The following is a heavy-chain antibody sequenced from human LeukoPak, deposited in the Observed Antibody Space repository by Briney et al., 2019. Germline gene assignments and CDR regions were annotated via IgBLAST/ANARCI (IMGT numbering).Heavy chain of an antibody. CDR2: IKQDGSEK. Sequence: GGSLRLSCAASGFTFADYAMSWVRQAPGKGLEWVANIKQDGSEKSYVDSVKGRFTISRDNAKNSLYLQMNSLRAEDAAVYYCARANIGASFDYWGQGTLVTVSS. V-gene: IGHV3-7*04. J-gene: IGHJ4*02. CDR1: GFTFADYA. CDR3: ARANIGASFDY. D-gene: IGHD6-13*01.